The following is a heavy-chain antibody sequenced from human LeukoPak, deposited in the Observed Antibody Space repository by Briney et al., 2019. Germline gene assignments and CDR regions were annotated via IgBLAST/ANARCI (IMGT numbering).Heavy chain of an antibody. CDR2: ISGGGGST. CDR1: GFTFSSNA. CDR3: ARDARGDGYNAGDY. Sequence: GGSLRLSCAGSGFTFSSNAMSWVRQAPGKGLEWVSAISGGGGSTYYADSVKGRFTISRDDSKDTLYLQMNSLRAEDTAVYYCARDARGDGYNAGDYWGQGTLVTVSS. D-gene: IGHD5-24*01. J-gene: IGHJ4*02. V-gene: IGHV3-23*01.